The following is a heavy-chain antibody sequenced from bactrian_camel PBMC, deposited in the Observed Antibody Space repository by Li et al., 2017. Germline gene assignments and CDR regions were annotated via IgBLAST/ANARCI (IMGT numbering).Heavy chain of an antibody. D-gene: IGHD8*01. Sequence: VQLVESGGGLVQPGGSLKLSCVVSGFGFSDSAMSWVRQAPGKGLEWVSRINDGGTATSYADSVKGRFTISRDNAKNTVYLQMDSLKSEDTAMYYCKRGGTARGAVEGQGTQ. J-gene: IGHJ4*01. CDR1: GFGFSDSA. CDR2: INDGGTAT. V-gene: IGHV3S42*01.